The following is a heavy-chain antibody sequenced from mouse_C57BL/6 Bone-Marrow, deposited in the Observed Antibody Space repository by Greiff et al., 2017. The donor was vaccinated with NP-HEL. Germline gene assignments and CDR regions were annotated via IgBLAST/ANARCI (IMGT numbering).Heavy chain of an antibody. Sequence: QVQLKESGAELVRPGASVTLSCKASGYTFTDYEMHWVKQTPVHGLEWIGAIDPETGGTAYNQKFKGKAILTADKSSSTAYMELRSLTSEDSAVYSCTRFRAYYSPWFAYWGQGTLVTVSA. J-gene: IGHJ3*01. CDR1: GYTFTDYE. D-gene: IGHD2-12*01. CDR2: IDPETGGT. V-gene: IGHV1-15*01. CDR3: TRFRAYYSPWFAY.